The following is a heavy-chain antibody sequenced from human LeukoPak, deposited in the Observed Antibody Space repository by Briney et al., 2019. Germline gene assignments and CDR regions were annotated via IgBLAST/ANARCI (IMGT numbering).Heavy chain of an antibody. Sequence: PSETLSLTCTVSGAYFTNYYWSFIRQPPGKGLEWIGFSSYNGNTNYNPSLKSRVTISVDTSKNQFSLKLSSVTAADTAVYYCAREKVGCSGGSCYSGAFDIWGQGTMVTVSS. CDR2: SSYNGNT. CDR1: GAYFTNYY. V-gene: IGHV4-59*01. CDR3: AREKVGCSGGSCYSGAFDI. J-gene: IGHJ3*02. D-gene: IGHD2-15*01.